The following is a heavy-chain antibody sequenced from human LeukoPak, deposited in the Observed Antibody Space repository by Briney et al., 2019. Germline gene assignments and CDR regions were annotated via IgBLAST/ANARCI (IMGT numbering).Heavy chain of an antibody. J-gene: IGHJ4*02. Sequence: PGESLKIFCKGSGYSFTSYWIGWVRQMPGKGLEWMGIIYSGDSDTRYSPSFQGQVTISADKSISTAYLQWSSLKASDTAKYYCASVRPAVGFEYWGRGTLVTVSS. CDR2: IYSGDSDT. D-gene: IGHD2-2*01. V-gene: IGHV5-51*01. CDR3: ASVRPAVGFEY. CDR1: GYSFTSYW.